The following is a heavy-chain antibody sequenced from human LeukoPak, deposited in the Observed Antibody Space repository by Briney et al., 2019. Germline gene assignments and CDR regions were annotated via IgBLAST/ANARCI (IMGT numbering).Heavy chain of an antibody. CDR1: GDSISSGGYY. Sequence: SETLSLTCTVSGDSISSGGYYWSWIRQPPGTGLEWIGSIYYGGSTYYNPSLKSRVTISVDTSKNQFSLKLSSVTAADTAVYYCARGGNSTTFDYWGQGTLVTVSS. J-gene: IGHJ4*02. D-gene: IGHD1/OR15-1a*01. CDR3: ARGGNSTTFDY. V-gene: IGHV4-39*07. CDR2: IYYGGST.